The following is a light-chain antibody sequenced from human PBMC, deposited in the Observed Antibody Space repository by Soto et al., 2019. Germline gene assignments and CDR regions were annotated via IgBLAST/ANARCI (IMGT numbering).Light chain of an antibody. CDR2: AGS. V-gene: IGKV1-39*01. J-gene: IGKJ5*01. CDR3: QQSYSTIT. CDR1: QSINNY. Sequence: DLQMTQSPSSLSASVGDRVTITCRASQSINNYLNWYQQKPGKAPKLLIYAGSSLQSGVPSRFSGSGSGTDFTLTISSLQPEDSATYYCQQSYSTITFGQGTRLEI.